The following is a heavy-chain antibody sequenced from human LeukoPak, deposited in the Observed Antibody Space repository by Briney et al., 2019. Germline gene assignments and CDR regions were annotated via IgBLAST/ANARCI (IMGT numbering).Heavy chain of an antibody. CDR1: GFTFSSYS. D-gene: IGHD6-19*01. Sequence: GGSLRLSCAASGFTFSSYSMNWVRQAPGKGLEWVSSISSSSYIYYADSVKGRFTISRDNAKNSLYLQMNSLRAEDTAVYYCARDPGIAVAGTPRGDYWGQGTLVTVSA. CDR2: ISSSSYI. CDR3: ARDPGIAVAGTPRGDY. J-gene: IGHJ4*02. V-gene: IGHV3-21*01.